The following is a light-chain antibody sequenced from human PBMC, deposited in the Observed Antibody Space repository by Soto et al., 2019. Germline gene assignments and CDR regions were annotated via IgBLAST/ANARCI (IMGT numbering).Light chain of an antibody. Sequence: EIVLTQSPGTLSLSPGERATLSCRASQSLTNSNLAWYQQKPGQAPRLLMYGASSRATGIPDRFSGSGSGTDFTLTIIRLEPEDVAVYYCQQYGRSLTFGGGTKVEIK. CDR1: QSLTNSN. CDR3: QQYGRSLT. V-gene: IGKV3-20*01. CDR2: GAS. J-gene: IGKJ4*01.